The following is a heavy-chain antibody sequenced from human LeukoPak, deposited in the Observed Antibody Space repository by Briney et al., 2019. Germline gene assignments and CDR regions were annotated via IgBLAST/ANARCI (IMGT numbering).Heavy chain of an antibody. J-gene: IGHJ5*02. Sequence: GGSLRLSCAASGFTFKLYWMHWVREVPGKRPVWVSRINDDGSDTIYADSVRGRFTISRDDAKNTVYLQMNNLRAEDTAVYYCVRGGPSTWSWGQGTLVTVSS. D-gene: IGHD2-15*01. CDR3: VRGGPSTWS. CDR1: GFTFKLYW. V-gene: IGHV3-74*01. CDR2: INDDGSDT.